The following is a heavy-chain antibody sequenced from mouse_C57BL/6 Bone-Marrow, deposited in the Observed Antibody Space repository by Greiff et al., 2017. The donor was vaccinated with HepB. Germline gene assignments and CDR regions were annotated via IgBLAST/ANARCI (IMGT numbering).Heavy chain of an antibody. Sequence: DVKLVESEGGLVQPGSSMKLSCTASGFTFSDYYMAWVRQVPEKGLEWVANINYDGSSTYYLDSLKSRFIISRDNAKNILYLQMSSLKSEDTATYYCARERGYDGLAYWGQGTLVTVSA. CDR3: ARERGYDGLAY. V-gene: IGHV5-16*01. D-gene: IGHD2-2*01. J-gene: IGHJ3*01. CDR1: GFTFSDYY. CDR2: INYDGSST.